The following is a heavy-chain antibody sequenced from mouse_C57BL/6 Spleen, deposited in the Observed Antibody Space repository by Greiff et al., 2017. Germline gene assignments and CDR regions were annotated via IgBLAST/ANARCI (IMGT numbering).Heavy chain of an antibody. D-gene: IGHD3-1*01. V-gene: IGHV1-82*01. Sequence: QVKLKESGPELVKPGASVKISCKASGYAFSSSWMNWVKQRPGKGLEWIGRIYPGDGDTNYNGKFKGKATLTADKSSSTAYMQLSSLTSEDSAVYFCARQLQPFMDYWGQGTSVTVSS. J-gene: IGHJ4*01. CDR2: IYPGDGDT. CDR3: ARQLQPFMDY. CDR1: GYAFSSSW.